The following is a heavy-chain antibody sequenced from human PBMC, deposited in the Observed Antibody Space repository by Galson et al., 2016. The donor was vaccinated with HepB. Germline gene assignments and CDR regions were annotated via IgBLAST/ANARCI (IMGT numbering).Heavy chain of an antibody. CDR1: GYSFTSYA. Sequence: SVKVSCRASGYSFTSYAIHWVRQAPGQRLEWMGRINSGNGNTKYSQKFQDRFTITRDTAASTAYMELNSLRSEDTAVCYCSRVGGVTIFGVDPHPLVRFDYWGQGTLVTVSS. CDR2: INSGNGNT. V-gene: IGHV1-3*01. J-gene: IGHJ4*02. CDR3: SRVGGVTIFGVDPHPLVRFDY. D-gene: IGHD3-3*01.